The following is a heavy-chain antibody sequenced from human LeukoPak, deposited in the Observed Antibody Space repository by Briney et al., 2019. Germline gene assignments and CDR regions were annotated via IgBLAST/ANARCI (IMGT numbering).Heavy chain of an antibody. CDR2: ISSSSSTI. J-gene: IGHJ6*02. CDR1: GFTFSSYS. CDR3: ARDEGEDKYPQDHYGMDV. Sequence: GGSLILSCAASGFTFSSYSMNWVRQAPGKELEWVSYISSSSSTIYYADSVKGRFTISRDNAKNSLYLQMNSLRAEDTAVYYCARDEGEDKYPQDHYGMDVWGQGTTVTVSS. D-gene: IGHD2-15*01. V-gene: IGHV3-48*04.